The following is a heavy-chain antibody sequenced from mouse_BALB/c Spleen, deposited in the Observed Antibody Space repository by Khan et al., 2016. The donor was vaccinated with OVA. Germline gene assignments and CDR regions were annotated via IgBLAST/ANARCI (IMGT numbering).Heavy chain of an antibody. CDR3: ARKDYRYDDYFDY. CDR1: GFNIKDTY. J-gene: IGHJ2*01. CDR2: IDPANGNT. V-gene: IGHV14-3*02. D-gene: IGHD2-14*01. Sequence: VRLQQSGAELVKPGASVKLSCTASGFNIKDTYMHWVKQRPEQGLEWIGRIDPANGNTKYDPKFPSKATITADTSSNTAYLQLSSLTSEDTAVYYCARKDYRYDDYFDYWGQGTTLTVSS.